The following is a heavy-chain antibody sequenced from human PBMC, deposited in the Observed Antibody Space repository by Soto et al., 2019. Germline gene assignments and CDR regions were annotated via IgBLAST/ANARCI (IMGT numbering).Heavy chain of an antibody. CDR2: IYPGDSDT. CDR3: ARPRSSGRAYYYYYGMDV. J-gene: IGHJ6*02. V-gene: IGHV5-51*01. CDR1: GYSFTSYW. Sequence: GESLKISCKGSGYSFTSYWIGWVRQMPGKGLEWMGIIYPGDSDTGYSPSFQGQVTISADKSISTAYLQWSSLKASDTAMYYCARPRSSGRAYYYYYGMDVWGQGTTVTVS. D-gene: IGHD6-19*01.